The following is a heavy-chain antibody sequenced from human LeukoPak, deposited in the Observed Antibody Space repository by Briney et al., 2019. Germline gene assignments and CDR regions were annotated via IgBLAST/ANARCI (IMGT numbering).Heavy chain of an antibody. D-gene: IGHD3-10*01. Sequence: GGSLRLSCAASGFAFSSYAMSWVRQAPGKGLEWVSGISGSGGSTYSADFVKGRFTISRDNSKSTLYLQVNSLRAEDTVVYYCAKDPRVHGSGSYYFDYWGQGALVTVSS. CDR3: AKDPRVHGSGSYYFDY. V-gene: IGHV3-23*01. CDR2: ISGSGGST. J-gene: IGHJ4*02. CDR1: GFAFSSYA.